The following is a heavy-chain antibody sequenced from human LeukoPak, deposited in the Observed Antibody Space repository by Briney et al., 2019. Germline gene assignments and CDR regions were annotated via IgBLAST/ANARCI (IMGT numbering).Heavy chain of an antibody. CDR1: GGTFSSYA. V-gene: IGHV1-69*13. J-gene: IGHJ4*02. D-gene: IGHD2-2*01. CDR3: ARSYYCSSTSCFDY. CDR2: IIPIFGTA. Sequence: GASVKVSCKASGGTFSSYAISWVRQAPGQGLEWMGGIIPIFGTANYAQKFQGRVPITADESTSTAYMELSSLRSEDTAVYYCARSYYCSSTSCFDYWGQGTLVTVSS.